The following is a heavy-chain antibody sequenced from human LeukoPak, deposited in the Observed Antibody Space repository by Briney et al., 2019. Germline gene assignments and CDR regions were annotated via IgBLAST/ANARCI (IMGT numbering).Heavy chain of an antibody. CDR1: GYTFTGYY. Sequence: ASVKVSCKASGYTFTGYYMHWVRQAPGQGLEWMGWINPNSGGTNYAQKFQGRVTMTRDTSISTAYMELSRLRSEDTAVYYCAREYYYDSSGYLGYFDYWGQGTLVTVSS. V-gene: IGHV1-2*02. D-gene: IGHD3-22*01. CDR2: INPNSGGT. J-gene: IGHJ4*02. CDR3: AREYYYDSSGYLGYFDY.